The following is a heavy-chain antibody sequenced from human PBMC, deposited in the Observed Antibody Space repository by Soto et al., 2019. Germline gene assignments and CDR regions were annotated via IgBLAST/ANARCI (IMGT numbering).Heavy chain of an antibody. V-gene: IGHV4-59*08. Sequence: SETLSLTCTVSGGSISSYYWSWIRQPPGKGLEWIGYIYYSGSTNYNPSLKGRVTISVDTSKNQFSLKLSSVTAADTAVYYCARQEERSSSCFDPWGQGTLVTVSS. CDR3: ARQEERSSSCFDP. J-gene: IGHJ5*02. CDR2: IYYSGST. D-gene: IGHD6-13*01. CDR1: GGSISSYY.